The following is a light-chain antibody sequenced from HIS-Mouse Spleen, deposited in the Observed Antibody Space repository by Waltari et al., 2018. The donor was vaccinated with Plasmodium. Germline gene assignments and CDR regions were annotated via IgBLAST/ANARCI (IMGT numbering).Light chain of an antibody. Sequence: QSALTQPASVSGSPGQSITISCTGTSSDVGSSNLVSWYKQHPGKAPKLMIYEGSKRPSGVSNRFSGSKSGNTASLTISGLQAEDEADYYCCSYAGSSTLVFGGGTKLTVL. CDR1: SSDVGSSNL. V-gene: IGLV2-23*01. J-gene: IGLJ2*01. CDR3: CSYAGSSTLV. CDR2: EGS.